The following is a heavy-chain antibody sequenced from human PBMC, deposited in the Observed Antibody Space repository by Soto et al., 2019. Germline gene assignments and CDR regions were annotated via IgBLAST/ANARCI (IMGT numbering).Heavy chain of an antibody. Sequence: QEQLVESGGGVVQPGGSLRLSCAASGFTFSRYAMHWVRQAPGKGLERVAFIWHDGGNKFYAESVKGRFTISRDNSKNTLYLQMTSLSAEDTAMYYCARDGDVNTGFGKDYWGQGTLVTVSS. D-gene: IGHD3-16*01. CDR1: GFTFSRYA. CDR3: ARDGDVNTGFGKDY. J-gene: IGHJ4*02. V-gene: IGHV3-33*08. CDR2: IWHDGGNK.